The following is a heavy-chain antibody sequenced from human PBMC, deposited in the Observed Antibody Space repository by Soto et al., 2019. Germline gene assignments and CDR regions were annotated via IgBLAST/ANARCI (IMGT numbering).Heavy chain of an antibody. V-gene: IGHV3-23*01. CDR3: TKDLDFWSGYDHYLDY. D-gene: IGHD3-3*01. CDR1: GFTFSTYA. CDR2: ISGSGGST. J-gene: IGHJ4*02. Sequence: GGSLRLSCVASGFTFSTYAMSWVRQAPGKGQEWVSTISGSGGSTYYADSVKGRFTISRDNSKNTLYLQMNSLRAEDTAVYYCTKDLDFWSGYDHYLDYWGQGALVTVSS.